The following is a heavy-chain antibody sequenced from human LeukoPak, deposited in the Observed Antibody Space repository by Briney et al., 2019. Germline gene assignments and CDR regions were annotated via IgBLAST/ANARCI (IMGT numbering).Heavy chain of an antibody. D-gene: IGHD1-1*01. CDR3: ARARYNWNTFAI. CDR1: GGSISSYY. J-gene: IGHJ3*02. CDR2: IYTSGST. V-gene: IGHV4-4*07. Sequence: SETLSPTCTVSGGSISSYYWSWIRQPAGKGLEWIGRIYTSGSTNYNPSLKSRVTMSVDTSKNQFSLKLSTVTAADTAVYYCARARYNWNTFAIWGERTMATVSS.